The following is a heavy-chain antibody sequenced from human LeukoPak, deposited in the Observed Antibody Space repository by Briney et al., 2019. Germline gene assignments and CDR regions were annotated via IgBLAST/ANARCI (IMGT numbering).Heavy chain of an antibody. D-gene: IGHD3-22*01. J-gene: IGHJ4*02. Sequence: SXTLFLTCTVSGGSISSSSYYWGWIRQPPGKGLEWIESIYYSGSTYYNPSIKSRVTISVDTAKNQFSLKLRSVTAADTAVYYCARQSGQGDMYYYDSSGYYFDYWGQGTLVTVSS. CDR2: IYYSGST. CDR3: ARQSGQGDMYYYDSSGYYFDY. V-gene: IGHV4-39*01. CDR1: GGSISSSSYY.